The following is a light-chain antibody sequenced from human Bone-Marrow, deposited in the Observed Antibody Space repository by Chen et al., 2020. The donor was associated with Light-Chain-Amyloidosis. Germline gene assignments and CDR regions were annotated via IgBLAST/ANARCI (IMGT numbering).Light chain of an antibody. Sequence: SYELTQPLSVSAAPVQTARITCSGDDLPTKYAYWYQQKPGQAPVLVIHRDTERPSGISERFSGSSSGTTATLTISGVQAEDEADYHCQSADSSGTYEVIFGGGTKLTVL. V-gene: IGLV3-25*03. CDR2: RDT. J-gene: IGLJ2*01. CDR3: QSADSSGTYEVI. CDR1: DLPTKY.